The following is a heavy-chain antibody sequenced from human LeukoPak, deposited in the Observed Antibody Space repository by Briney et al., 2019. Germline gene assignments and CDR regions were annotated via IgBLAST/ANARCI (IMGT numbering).Heavy chain of an antibody. CDR1: GFTFSSYA. CDR2: ISGSGGST. Sequence: PGGSLRLSCAAYGFTFSSYAMSWVRQAPGKGLEWVSAISGSGGSTYYADSVKGRFTISRDNSKNTLYLQMNSLRAEDTAVYYCAKDARGYCCGGSCKHYYYYYGMDVWGQGTTVTVSS. V-gene: IGHV3-23*01. J-gene: IGHJ6*02. D-gene: IGHD2-15*01. CDR3: AKDARGYCCGGSCKHYYYYYGMDV.